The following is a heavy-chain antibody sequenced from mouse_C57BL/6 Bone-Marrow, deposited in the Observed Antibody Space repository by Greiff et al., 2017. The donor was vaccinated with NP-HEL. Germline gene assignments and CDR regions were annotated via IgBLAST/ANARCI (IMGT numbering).Heavy chain of an antibody. Sequence: EVQVVESGGGLVKPGGSLKLSCAASGFTFSDYGMHWVRQAPEQGLEWVAYISSGSSTIYYADTVKGRFTISRDNAKNTLFLQMTSLRSEDTAMYYCARGYDGYYGFAYWGQGTLVTVSA. CDR2: ISSGSSTI. V-gene: IGHV5-17*01. CDR3: ARGYDGYYGFAY. J-gene: IGHJ3*01. CDR1: GFTFSDYG. D-gene: IGHD2-3*01.